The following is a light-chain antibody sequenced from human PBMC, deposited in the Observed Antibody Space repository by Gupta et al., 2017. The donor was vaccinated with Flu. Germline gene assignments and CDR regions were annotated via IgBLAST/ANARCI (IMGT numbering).Light chain of an antibody. Sequence: SLGERATINCKSSQSVLYTSNNKNYLAWYQQKPGQPPNLLIYWASTRESGVPDRFSGSGSGTDFTLTISSLQAEDVAVYYCQHYYSSPYTFGQGTKLEIK. CDR2: WAS. V-gene: IGKV4-1*01. J-gene: IGKJ2*01. CDR1: QSVLYTSNNKNY. CDR3: QHYYSSPYT.